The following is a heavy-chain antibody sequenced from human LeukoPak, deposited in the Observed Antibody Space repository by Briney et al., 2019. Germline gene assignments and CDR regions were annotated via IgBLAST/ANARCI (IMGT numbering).Heavy chain of an antibody. V-gene: IGHV3-23*01. J-gene: IGHJ4*02. CDR3: ANSPKSDY. Sequence: GGSLRLSCAASGFTFSSYGMSWFRQAPGKGLEWLSAISGSGGSTYYADSVQGRFTISRDNSKNTLYLQMSSLRAEDTAVYYCANSPKSDYWGQGTLVTVSS. CDR2: ISGSGGST. CDR1: GFTFSSYG.